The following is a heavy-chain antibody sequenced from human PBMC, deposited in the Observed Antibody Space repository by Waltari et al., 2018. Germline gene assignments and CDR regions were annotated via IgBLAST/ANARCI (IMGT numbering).Heavy chain of an antibody. D-gene: IGHD6-19*01. J-gene: IGHJ4*02. V-gene: IGHV4-34*01. CDR2: INHSGST. CDR1: GGSFSGYY. CDR3: ARGEEQWLVPANYVY. Sequence: QVQLQQWGAGLLKPSATLSLTCAVYGGSFSGYYWSWIRQPPGKGLECIGEINHSGSTNYNPSLKSRVTISVDTSKNQFSLKLSSVTAADTAVYYCARGEEQWLVPANYVYWGQGTLVTVSS.